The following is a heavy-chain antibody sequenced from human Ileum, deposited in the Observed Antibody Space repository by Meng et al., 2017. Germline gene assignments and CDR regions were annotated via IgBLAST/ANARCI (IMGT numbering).Heavy chain of an antibody. CDR2: INHSGST. CDR3: SRTSYYDNSGYYPG. V-gene: IGHV4-34*01. Sequence: HVNIPQWGAGLLNPSGTLSLTCAVYGGAFSGYYWSWIRQPPGKGLEWIGEINHSGSTNYNPSLKSRVTISVDTSKNQFSLKLSSVTAADTAVYYCSRTSYYDNSGYYPGWGQGTLVTVSS. J-gene: IGHJ4*02. CDR1: GGAFSGYY. D-gene: IGHD3-22*01.